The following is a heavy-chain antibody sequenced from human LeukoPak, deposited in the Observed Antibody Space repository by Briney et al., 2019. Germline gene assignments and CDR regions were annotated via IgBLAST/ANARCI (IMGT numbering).Heavy chain of an antibody. CDR2: TYYRSKWYN. D-gene: IGHD2-21*02. J-gene: IGHJ3*02. V-gene: IGHV6-1*01. CDR1: GDSVSSNSAA. CDR3: ASVYAYCGGDCYSEAFDI. Sequence: SQTLSLTCAISGDSVSSNSAAWNWIRQSPSRGLEWLGRTYYRSKWYNDYAVSVKSRITINPDTSKNQFSLQLNSVTAADTAVYYCASVYAYCGGDCYSEAFDIWGQGTMVTVSS.